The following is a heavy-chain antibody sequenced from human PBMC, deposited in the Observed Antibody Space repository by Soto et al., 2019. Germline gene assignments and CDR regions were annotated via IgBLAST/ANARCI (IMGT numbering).Heavy chain of an antibody. V-gene: IGHV4-59*01. Sequence: SETLSLTCTVAGGSISSYDWSWIRQPPGKGLEWIGYIYYSGSTNYNPSLKSRVTISVDTSKNQFSLKLSSVTAADTAVYYCARVWGGAFDIWGQGTMVTVSS. D-gene: IGHD3-10*01. CDR2: IYYSGST. CDR3: ARVWGGAFDI. CDR1: GGSISSYD. J-gene: IGHJ3*02.